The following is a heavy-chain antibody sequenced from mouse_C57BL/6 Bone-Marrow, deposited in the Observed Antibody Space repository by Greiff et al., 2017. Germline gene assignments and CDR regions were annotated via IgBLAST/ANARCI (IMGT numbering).Heavy chain of an antibody. V-gene: IGHV1-64*01. CDR1: GYTFTSYW. J-gene: IGHJ1*03. D-gene: IGHD1-1*01. Sequence: VQLQQPGAELVKPGASVKLSCKASGYTFTSYWMHWVKQRPGQGLEWIGMIHPNSGSTNYNEKFKSKATLTVDKSSSTAYLQLSSLTSEDSAVYYCARGYYYGSSRGYFDVWGTGTTVTVSS. CDR3: ARGYYYGSSRGYFDV. CDR2: IHPNSGST.